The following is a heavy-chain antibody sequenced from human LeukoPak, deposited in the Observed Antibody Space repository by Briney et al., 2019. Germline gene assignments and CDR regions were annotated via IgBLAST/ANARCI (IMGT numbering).Heavy chain of an antibody. CDR1: GGSISSYY. V-gene: IGHV4-59*08. CDR2: IYSSGST. Sequence: PSETLSLTCTVSGGSISSYYWYWIRQPPGKGLEWIGYIYSSGSTNYIPSLKSRVTISVDTSKNQFSLKLSSVTAADTAVYYCATPGVVNPHDVFDIWGQGTMVTVSS. J-gene: IGHJ3*02. D-gene: IGHD3-3*01. CDR3: ATPGVVNPHDVFDI.